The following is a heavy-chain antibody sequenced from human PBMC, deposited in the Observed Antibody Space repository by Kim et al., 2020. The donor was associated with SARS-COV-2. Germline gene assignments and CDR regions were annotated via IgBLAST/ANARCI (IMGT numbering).Heavy chain of an antibody. J-gene: IGHJ6*02. CDR3: ARDRVTMVRGVSGMDV. CDR2: IYSGGST. Sequence: GGSLRLSCAASGFTVSSNYMSWVRQAPGKGLEWVSVIYSGGSTYYADSVKGRFTISRDNSKNTLYLQMNSLRAEDTAVYYCARDRVTMVRGVSGMDVWGQGTTVTVSS. D-gene: IGHD3-10*01. CDR1: GFTVSSNY. V-gene: IGHV3-66*01.